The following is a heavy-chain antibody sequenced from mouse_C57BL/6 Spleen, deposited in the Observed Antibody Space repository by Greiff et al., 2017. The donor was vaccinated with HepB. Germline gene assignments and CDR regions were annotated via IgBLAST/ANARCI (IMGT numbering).Heavy chain of an antibody. CDR2: INPNNGGT. J-gene: IGHJ4*01. CDR1: GYTFTDYN. V-gene: IGHV1-18*01. Sequence: EVQLQQSGPELVKPGASVKIPCKASGYTFTDYNMDWVKQSHGKSLEWIGDINPNNGGTIYNQKFKGKATLTVDKSSSTAYMELRSLTSEDTAVYYCARIPMGYGSSYVESAMDYWGQGTSVTVSS. CDR3: ARIPMGYGSSYVESAMDY. D-gene: IGHD1-1*01.